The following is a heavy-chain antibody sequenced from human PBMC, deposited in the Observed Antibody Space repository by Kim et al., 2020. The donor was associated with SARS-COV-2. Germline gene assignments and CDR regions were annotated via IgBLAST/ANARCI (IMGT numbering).Heavy chain of an antibody. CDR1: GFTFSNAW. J-gene: IGHJ4*02. Sequence: GGSLRLSCAASGFTFSNAWMNWVRQAPGKGLEWVGRINSKTDGGTTDYAAPVKGRFSISRDDSKNTLFLQMNSLKTDDTAVYYCTKDGAGNWGQGTLVTVAS. V-gene: IGHV3-15*01. CDR2: INSKTDGGTT. CDR3: TKDGAGN. D-gene: IGHD3-16*01.